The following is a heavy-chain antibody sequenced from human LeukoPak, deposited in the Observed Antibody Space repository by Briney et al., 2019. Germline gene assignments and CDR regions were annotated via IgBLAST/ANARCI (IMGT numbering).Heavy chain of an antibody. Sequence: GGSVRLSCAASGFTFSNYAMSWVRQAPRKGLEWVSVISARGSVYYPDSVKGRFTISRDNSKNTVYLQMNSLRAEDTALYYCAKGRYDTDYWGQGTLVIVSS. CDR1: GFTFSNYA. V-gene: IGHV3-23*01. CDR3: AKGRYDTDY. D-gene: IGHD1-1*01. CDR2: ISARGSV. J-gene: IGHJ4*02.